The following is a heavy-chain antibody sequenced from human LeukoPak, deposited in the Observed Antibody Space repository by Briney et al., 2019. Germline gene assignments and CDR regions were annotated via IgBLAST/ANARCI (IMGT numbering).Heavy chain of an antibody. V-gene: IGHV3-23*01. J-gene: IGHJ4*02. CDR1: GFTFSSYA. CDR3: TREGGGDGYNSHGDY. D-gene: IGHD5-24*01. CDR2: ISGSGGST. Sequence: PGGSLRLSCAASGFTFSSYAMSWVRQAPGKGLEWVSAISGSGGSTYYADSVKGRFTISRDNSKNTLYLQMNSLKTEDTAVYYCTREGGGDGYNSHGDYWGQGTLVTVSS.